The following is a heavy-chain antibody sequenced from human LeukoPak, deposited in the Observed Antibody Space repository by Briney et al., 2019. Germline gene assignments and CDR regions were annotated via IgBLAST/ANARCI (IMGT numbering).Heavy chain of an antibody. CDR3: ARHIVGDGYNSDFDD. D-gene: IGHD5-24*01. Sequence: PSETLSLTCSVSGGSISSNSFYWGWIRQPPGKGLEWIGSIFYSGRTYYNPSLKSRVTVSVDTSKNHFSLNLTSVTAADTAIYYCARHIVGDGYNSDFDDWGQGTLVTVSS. CDR2: IFYSGRT. CDR1: GGSISSNSFY. J-gene: IGHJ5*02. V-gene: IGHV4-39*01.